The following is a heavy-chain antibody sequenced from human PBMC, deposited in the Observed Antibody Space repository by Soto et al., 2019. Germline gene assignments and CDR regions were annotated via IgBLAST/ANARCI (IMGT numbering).Heavy chain of an antibody. D-gene: IGHD6-13*01. V-gene: IGHV4-4*02. J-gene: IGHJ6*03. CDR3: ARGLQYSSSWYGDYYYYMDV. CDR1: GGSISSSNW. CDR2: IYHSGST. Sequence: SETLSLTCAVSGGSISSSNWWSWVRQPPGKGLEWIGEIYHSGSTTYNPSLKSRVTISVDKSKNQFSLKLSSVTAADTAVYYCARGLQYSSSWYGDYYYYMDVWGKGTTVTVSS.